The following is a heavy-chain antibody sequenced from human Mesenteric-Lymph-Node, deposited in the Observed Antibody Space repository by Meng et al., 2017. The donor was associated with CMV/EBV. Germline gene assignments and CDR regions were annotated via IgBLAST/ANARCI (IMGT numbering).Heavy chain of an antibody. CDR2: MASGGST. CDR1: GFTFSTYS. CDR3: AKDPYHYGSGTGYFQH. V-gene: IGHV3-23*01. Sequence: GESLKISCAASGFTFSTYSMNWVRQAPGKGLEWVSTMASGGSTYYADSVKGRSTISRDKSKNTLYLQMNSLRAEDTAVYYCAKDPYHYGSGTGYFQHWGQGTLVTVSS. D-gene: IGHD3-10*01. J-gene: IGHJ1*01.